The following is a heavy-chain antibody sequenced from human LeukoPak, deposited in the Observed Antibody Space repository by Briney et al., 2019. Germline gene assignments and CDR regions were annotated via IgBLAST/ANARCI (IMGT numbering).Heavy chain of an antibody. CDR2: ISGSGTST. CDR1: GFTFTSYA. J-gene: IGHJ4*02. V-gene: IGHV3-23*01. Sequence: GGSLRLSCAASGFTFTSYAMSWVRQAPEKGLEWVSVISGSGTSTHYADSVKGRFTISRDNSKNTLYLQMNSLRAEDTAVYYCAKESPRFDYWGQGTLVTVSS. CDR3: AKESPRFDY.